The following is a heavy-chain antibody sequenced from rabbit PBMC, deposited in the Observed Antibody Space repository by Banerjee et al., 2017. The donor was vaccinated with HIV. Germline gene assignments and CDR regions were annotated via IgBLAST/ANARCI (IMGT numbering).Heavy chain of an antibody. Sequence: QEQLEESGGDLVKPEGSLTLTCTASGFDLSSSYWICWVRQAPGKGLELIACIYPSSGNTWYASWVNGRFTISRSTSLNTVDLKMTSLTAADTATYFCGRDAGVAAYGSPYYFNLWGQGTLVTVS. CDR1: GFDLSSSYW. V-gene: IGHV1S43*01. J-gene: IGHJ4*01. CDR2: IYPSSGNT. CDR3: GRDAGVAAYGSPYYFNL. D-gene: IGHD3-1*01.